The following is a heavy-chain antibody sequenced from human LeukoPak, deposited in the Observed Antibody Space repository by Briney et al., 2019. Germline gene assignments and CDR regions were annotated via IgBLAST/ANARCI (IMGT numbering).Heavy chain of an antibody. V-gene: IGHV4-39*07. J-gene: IGHJ5*02. CDR3: ARGIYYRSWNHSRFDP. Sequence: SETLSLTCAVSGGSMSINNYYWAWLRQSPGQGLEWLGSIYYTGTTYYNPSLDHRVTISVDTSKNQFSLRLSCVTGAATAVYYFARGIYYRSWNHSRFDPWGQGTLVTVSS. CDR2: IYYTGTT. CDR1: GGSMSINNYY. D-gene: IGHD3-10*01.